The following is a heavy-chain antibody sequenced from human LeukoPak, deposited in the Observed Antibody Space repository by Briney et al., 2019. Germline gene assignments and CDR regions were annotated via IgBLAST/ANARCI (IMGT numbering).Heavy chain of an antibody. CDR1: GYTFTSYG. V-gene: IGHV1-18*01. D-gene: IGHD3-22*01. CDR2: ISAYNGNT. Sequence: PWASVKVSGKASGYTFTSYGSSWVRQAPGQGLEWMGWISAYNGNTNYAQKLQGRVTMTTDTSTSTAYMELRSLRSDDTAVYYCARDRSYYDSSGFDYWGQGTLVTVSS. CDR3: ARDRSYYDSSGFDY. J-gene: IGHJ4*02.